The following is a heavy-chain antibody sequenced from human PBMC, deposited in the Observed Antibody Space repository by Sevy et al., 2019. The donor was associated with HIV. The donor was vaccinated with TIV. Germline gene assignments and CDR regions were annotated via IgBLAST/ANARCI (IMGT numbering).Heavy chain of an antibody. J-gene: IGHJ4*02. CDR2: IYYNGHI. CDR1: GGSITSLY. Sequence: SETLSLTCTVSGGSITSLYWNWIRQPPGKGLEWIANIYYNGHINYNPSLKSRVTLSLDTSKNQFSPRLSSVTAADTAMYYCAGENAWGRGYSWGQGPLVTVSS. CDR3: AGENAWGRGYS. V-gene: IGHV4-59*08. D-gene: IGHD6-25*01.